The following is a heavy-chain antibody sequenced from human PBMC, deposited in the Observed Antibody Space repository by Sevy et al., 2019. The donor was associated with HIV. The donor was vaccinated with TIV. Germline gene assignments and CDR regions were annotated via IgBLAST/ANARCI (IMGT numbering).Heavy chain of an antibody. Sequence: ASVKVSCKASGYNLACDGFSWVRQAPGQGLEWMGWIGVYNGNAKYAQVFQDRFTMTTDTSTSTAYMELRSLRSDDTAVYYCARVPTYYYGSATYFDYWGQGALVTVSS. J-gene: IGHJ4*02. CDR2: IGVYNGNA. CDR3: ARVPTYYYGSATYFDY. D-gene: IGHD3-10*01. V-gene: IGHV1-18*04. CDR1: GYNLACDG.